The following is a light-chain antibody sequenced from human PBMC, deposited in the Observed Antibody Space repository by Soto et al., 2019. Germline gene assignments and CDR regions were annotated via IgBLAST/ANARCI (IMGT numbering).Light chain of an antibody. Sequence: QSVLTQPPSVSGAPGQTITISCTGSRSNVGANYDVHWYQVLPGAGPRLLIYKNNNRPSGVPDRFSGSKSGTSASLAITGLRAEDEADYYCQSYDNTLSGPIYVFGTGTKLTV. CDR2: KNN. CDR1: RSNVGANYD. J-gene: IGLJ1*01. V-gene: IGLV1-40*01. CDR3: QSYDNTLSGPIYV.